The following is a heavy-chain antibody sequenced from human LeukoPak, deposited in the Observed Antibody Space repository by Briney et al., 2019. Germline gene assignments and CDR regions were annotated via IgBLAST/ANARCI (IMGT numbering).Heavy chain of an antibody. D-gene: IGHD3-22*01. CDR3: ARGLAFPNYYDSRRYYYYYMDV. V-gene: IGHV4-34*01. CDR2: INHSGST. CDR1: GGSFSGYY. J-gene: IGHJ6*03. Sequence: SETLSLTCAVYGGSFSGYYWSWIRQPPGKGLEWIGEINHSGSTNYNPSLKSRVTISVDTSKNQFSLKLSSVTAADTAVYYCARGLAFPNYYDSRRYYYYYMDVWGKGTTVTVSS.